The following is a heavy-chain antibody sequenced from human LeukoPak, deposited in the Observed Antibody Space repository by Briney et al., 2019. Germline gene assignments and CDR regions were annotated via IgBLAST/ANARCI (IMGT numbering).Heavy chain of an antibody. CDR2: IYYSGST. Sequence: PSETLSLTCTVSGGSISSSSYYWGWIRQPPGKGLEWIGSIYYSGSTYYNPSLKSRVTISVDTSKNQFSLKLSSVTAADTAVYYCARSVNRDYPFDYWGQGTLVTVSS. CDR3: ARSVNRDYPFDY. V-gene: IGHV4-39*07. CDR1: GGSISSSSYY. D-gene: IGHD1-14*01. J-gene: IGHJ4*02.